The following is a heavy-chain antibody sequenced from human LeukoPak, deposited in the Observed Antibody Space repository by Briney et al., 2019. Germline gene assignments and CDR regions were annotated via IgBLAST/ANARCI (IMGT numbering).Heavy chain of an antibody. V-gene: IGHV4-39*07. CDR3: ARDSSGWYGTDY. Sequence: SETLSLTCTVSGDSISSGDYYWSWIRQPAGKGLEWIGSIYYSGSTYYNPSLKSRVTISVDTSKNQFSLKLSSVTAADTAVYYCARDSSGWYGTDYWGPGTLVTVSS. D-gene: IGHD6-19*01. CDR2: IYYSGST. J-gene: IGHJ4*02. CDR1: GDSISSGDYY.